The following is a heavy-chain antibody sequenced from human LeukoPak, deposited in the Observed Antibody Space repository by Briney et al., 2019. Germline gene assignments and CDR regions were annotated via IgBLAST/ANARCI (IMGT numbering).Heavy chain of an antibody. J-gene: IGHJ4*02. Sequence: SETLSLTCTVSGGSISSSSYYWGWIRQPPGKGLEWIGSIYYSGSTYYNPSLKSRVTISVDTSKNQFSLKLSSVTAADTAVYYCARDSNYYDSIAYYLYFDYWGQGALVTVSS. V-gene: IGHV4-39*07. CDR2: IYYSGST. CDR1: GGSISSSSYY. D-gene: IGHD3-22*01. CDR3: ARDSNYYDSIAYYLYFDY.